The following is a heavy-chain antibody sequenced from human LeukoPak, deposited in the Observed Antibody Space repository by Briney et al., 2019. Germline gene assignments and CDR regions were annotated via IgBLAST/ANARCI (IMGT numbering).Heavy chain of an antibody. J-gene: IGHJ4*02. CDR1: GFTFSDHY. Sequence: PGGSLRLSCAASGFTFSDHYMDWVRQAPGKGLEWVGRIKNKANSYTTEYAASVKGRFTVSREDSKNALYLQMNSLKTEDTAVYYCTREGRYCSSTSCYVCLDFGGQGTLVTVSS. CDR3: TREGRYCSSTSCYVCLDF. D-gene: IGHD2-2*01. V-gene: IGHV3-72*01. CDR2: IKNKANSYTT.